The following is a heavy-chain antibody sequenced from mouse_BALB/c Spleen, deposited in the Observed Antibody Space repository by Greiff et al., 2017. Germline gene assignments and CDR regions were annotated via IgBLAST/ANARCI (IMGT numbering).Heavy chain of an antibody. J-gene: IGHJ4*01. D-gene: IGHD2-5*01. CDR2: ISSGGSYT. CDR3: ARHTSNPYAMDY. V-gene: IGHV5-6*01. CDR1: GFTFSSYG. Sequence: EVKVVESGGDLVKPGGSLKLSCAASGFTFSSYGMSWVRQTPDKRLEWVATISSGGSYTYYPDSVKGRFTISRDNAKNTLYLQMSSLKSEDTAMYYCARHTSNPYAMDYWGQGTSVTVSS.